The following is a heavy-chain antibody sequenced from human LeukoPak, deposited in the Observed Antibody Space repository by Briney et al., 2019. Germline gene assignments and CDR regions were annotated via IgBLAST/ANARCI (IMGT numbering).Heavy chain of an antibody. J-gene: IGHJ4*02. D-gene: IGHD2-8*01. CDR3: ARVCYICLAGAEY. CDR2: IYYSGRT. CDR1: GGSISSSSYY. Sequence: SETLSLTCTVSGGSISSSSYYWGWIRQPPGKGLEWIGCIYYSGRTYYNPSLKSRVTISVDTSKNQFSLKLSSVTAADTAVYYFARVCYICLAGAEYWGPGTLVTVSS. V-gene: IGHV4-39*01.